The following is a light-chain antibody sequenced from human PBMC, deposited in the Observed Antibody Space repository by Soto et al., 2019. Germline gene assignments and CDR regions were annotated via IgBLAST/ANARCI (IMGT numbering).Light chain of an antibody. CDR3: SSYTSSSTWV. J-gene: IGLJ3*02. CDR1: SSDVGAYNF. V-gene: IGLV2-14*03. CDR2: HVT. Sequence: QSVLTQPASVSGSPGQSITISCTGTSSDVGAYNFVSWYQQHPGKAPKLLIFHVTSRPSGVSNRFSGSKSGNTASLTISGLQTEDEADYYCSSYTSSSTWVFGGGTKLTVL.